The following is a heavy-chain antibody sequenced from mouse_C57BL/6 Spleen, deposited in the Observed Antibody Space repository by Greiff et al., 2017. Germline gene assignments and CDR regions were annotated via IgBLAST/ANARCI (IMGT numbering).Heavy chain of an antibody. CDR3: ARADGYLDY. V-gene: IGHV5-16*01. CDR2: INYDGSST. D-gene: IGHD2-3*01. J-gene: IGHJ2*01. Sequence: EVQVVESEGGLVQPGSSMKLSCTASGFTFSDYYMAWVRQVPEKGLEWVANINYDGSSTYYLDSLKSRFIISRDNAKNILYLQMSSLKSEDTATYYCARADGYLDYWGQGTTLTVSS. CDR1: GFTFSDYY.